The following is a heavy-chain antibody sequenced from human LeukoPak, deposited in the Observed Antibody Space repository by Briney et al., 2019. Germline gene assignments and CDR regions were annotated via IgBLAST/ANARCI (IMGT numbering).Heavy chain of an antibody. Sequence: GGSLRLSCAASGFTFSSDAMSWVRQAPGKGLEWVSAISGNGGGTYYADSVKGRFTISRDNSKNTLYLQMNSLRAEDTAIYYCAKMGSGTLDYWGQGTLVTVSS. D-gene: IGHD3-10*01. CDR2: ISGNGGGT. J-gene: IGHJ4*02. CDR3: AKMGSGTLDY. CDR1: GFTFSSDA. V-gene: IGHV3-23*01.